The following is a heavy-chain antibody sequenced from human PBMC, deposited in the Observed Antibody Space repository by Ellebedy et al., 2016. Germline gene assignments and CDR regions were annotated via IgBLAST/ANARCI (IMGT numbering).Heavy chain of an antibody. CDR3: AREVFSSSLIRWFDP. CDR2: ISSSSSYI. D-gene: IGHD6-13*01. J-gene: IGHJ5*02. Sequence: GGSLRLXXAASRFTFSSYSMNWVRQAPGKGLEWVSSISSSSSYIYYADSVKGRFTISRDNAKNSLYLQMNSLRAEDTAVYYCAREVFSSSLIRWFDPWGQGTLVTVSS. V-gene: IGHV3-21*01. CDR1: RFTFSSYS.